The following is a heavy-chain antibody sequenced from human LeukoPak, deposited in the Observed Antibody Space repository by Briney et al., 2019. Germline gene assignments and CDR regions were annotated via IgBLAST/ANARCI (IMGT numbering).Heavy chain of an antibody. CDR2: IYWSGNT. CDR1: GYSISSGYY. CDR3: AREPHIVVVTATQLWFDP. D-gene: IGHD2-21*02. J-gene: IGHJ5*02. Sequence: PSETLSLTCTVSGYSISSGYYWGWIRQPPGKGLEWIGSIYWSGNTYYNPSLMSRVTISVDTSKNQFSLRLSSVTAADTAVYYCAREPHIVVVTATQLWFDPWGQGTQVTVSS. V-gene: IGHV4-38-2*02.